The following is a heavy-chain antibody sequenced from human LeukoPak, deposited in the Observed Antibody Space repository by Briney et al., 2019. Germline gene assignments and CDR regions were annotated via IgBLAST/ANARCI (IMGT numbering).Heavy chain of an antibody. D-gene: IGHD1-26*01. CDR2: ISAYNGNT. Sequence: GASVKVSCKASGYTFTSYGISWVRQAPGQGLEWMGWISAYNGNTNYAQKLQGRVTMTTDTSTSTAYMELRSRRSDDTAVYYCARRIVGATLRGNWFDPWGQGTLVTVSS. J-gene: IGHJ5*02. CDR3: ARRIVGATLRGNWFDP. V-gene: IGHV1-18*01. CDR1: GYTFTSYG.